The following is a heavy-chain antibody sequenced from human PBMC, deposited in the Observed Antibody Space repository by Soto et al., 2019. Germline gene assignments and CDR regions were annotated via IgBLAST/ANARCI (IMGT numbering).Heavy chain of an antibody. D-gene: IGHD1-26*01. Sequence: GGSLRLSCAASGFTFSSYAMHWVRQAPGKGLEWVAVISYDESNKYYADSVKGRFTISRDNSKNTLYLQMNSLRAEDTAVYYCASLIVGATHFDYWGQGTLVTVSS. CDR3: ASLIVGATHFDY. V-gene: IGHV3-30-3*01. CDR1: GFTFSSYA. CDR2: ISYDESNK. J-gene: IGHJ4*02.